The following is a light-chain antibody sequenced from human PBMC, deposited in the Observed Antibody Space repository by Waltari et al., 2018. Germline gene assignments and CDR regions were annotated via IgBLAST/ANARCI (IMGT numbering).Light chain of an antibody. CDR1: SSDVGGYNY. J-gene: IGLJ3*02. Sequence: QSALTQPASVSGSPGQSIPISCTGTSSDVGGYNYVSWSQHHPGKAPKLMIYEVSNRPSGVSNRFSGSKSGNTASLTISGLQAEDEADYYCSSYTSSSTLTWVFGGGTKLTVL. CDR2: EVS. CDR3: SSYTSSSTLTWV. V-gene: IGLV2-14*01.